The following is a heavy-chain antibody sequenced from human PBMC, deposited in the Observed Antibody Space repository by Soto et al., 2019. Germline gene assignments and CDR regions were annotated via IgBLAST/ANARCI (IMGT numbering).Heavy chain of an antibody. D-gene: IGHD3-9*01. J-gene: IGHJ4*02. CDR2: INPGDGGA. V-gene: IGHV1-46*03. Sequence: GASVKVSCKASGYTFSGNHIHWVRQAPGQGLEWVGIINPGDGGARSAQKFQGRVTMTRDTSTTTVYMELSSLTSEDTAVYYCGRDPNLTGESFTLDYWGQGTLVTVSS. CDR1: GYTFSGNH. CDR3: GRDPNLTGESFTLDY.